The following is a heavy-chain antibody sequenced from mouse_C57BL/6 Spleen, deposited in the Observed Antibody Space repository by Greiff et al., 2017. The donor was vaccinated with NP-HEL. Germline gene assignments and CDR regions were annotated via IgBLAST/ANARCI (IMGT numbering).Heavy chain of an antibody. J-gene: IGHJ3*01. V-gene: IGHV1-4*01. CDR3: ARDDGYSAWFAY. D-gene: IGHD2-3*01. Sequence: VQLQQSGAELARPGASVKMSCTASGYTFTSYTMHWVKQRPGQGLEWIGYINPSSGYTKYNQKFKDKATLTADKSSSTAYMQLSSLTSEDSAVYDCARDDGYSAWFAYWGQGTLVTVSA. CDR1: GYTFTSYT. CDR2: INPSSGYT.